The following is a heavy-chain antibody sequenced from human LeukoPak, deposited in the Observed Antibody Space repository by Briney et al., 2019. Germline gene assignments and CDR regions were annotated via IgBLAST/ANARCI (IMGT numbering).Heavy chain of an antibody. CDR3: AKSGGILSGSPDY. Sequence: GGSLRLSCAASRFTFSTYGMRWVRQASGKGLEWVAVISYDGSNKYYADSVKGRFTISRDNSKNTLYLQMNSLRAEDTAVYYCAKSGGILSGSPDYWGQGTLVTVSS. V-gene: IGHV3-30*18. J-gene: IGHJ4*02. CDR2: ISYDGSNK. D-gene: IGHD1-26*01. CDR1: RFTFSTYG.